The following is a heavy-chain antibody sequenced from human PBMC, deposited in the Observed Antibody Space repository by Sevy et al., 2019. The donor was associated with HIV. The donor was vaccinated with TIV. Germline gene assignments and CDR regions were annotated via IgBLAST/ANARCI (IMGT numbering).Heavy chain of an antibody. CDR2: MNQDGTER. Sequence: GGSLRLSCAASGFSFSTYWMTWVRQAPGKGLEWVDTMNQDGTERDYVDSVKGRFTISRDNTKTSLFMKMNSLSAEDTGVYYCVREGLGGFSYSLDCWGQGTLVTVSS. J-gene: IGHJ4*02. D-gene: IGHD3-16*01. CDR3: VREGLGGFSYSLDC. V-gene: IGHV3-7*01. CDR1: GFSFSTYW.